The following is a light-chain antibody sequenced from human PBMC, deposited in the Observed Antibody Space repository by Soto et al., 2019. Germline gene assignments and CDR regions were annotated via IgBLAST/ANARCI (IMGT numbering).Light chain of an antibody. CDR3: LQSTTFPLT. Sequence: DIQMTQSPSSVSASVGDRVTITCRASQGITSWLAWYQQKPGKAPKLLIYRASNLQSGVPSRFSGSASGTDFTLTISGLQPADFATYYCLQSTTFPLTLGGGTKVEIK. CDR1: QGITSW. CDR2: RAS. J-gene: IGKJ4*01. V-gene: IGKV1-12*01.